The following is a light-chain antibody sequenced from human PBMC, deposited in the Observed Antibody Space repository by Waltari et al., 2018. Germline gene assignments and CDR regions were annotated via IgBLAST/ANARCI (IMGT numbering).Light chain of an antibody. Sequence: QSALTQPPSASGSPGQSVTISCTGTSSDVGAYDYVSWYQHHPGKAPKLLISEVSKRPSGVPDRFSGSRSGNPASLTVSGLQAEDEADYYCSSYAGSNNLVFGGGTKLTVL. CDR3: SSYAGSNNLV. J-gene: IGLJ2*01. CDR1: SSDVGAYDY. V-gene: IGLV2-8*01. CDR2: EVS.